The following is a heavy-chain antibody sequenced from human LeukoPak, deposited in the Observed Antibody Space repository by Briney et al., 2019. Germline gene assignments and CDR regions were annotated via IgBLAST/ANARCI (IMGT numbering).Heavy chain of an antibody. CDR3: AKVRQVGYYGSGSYSHYFDY. CDR2: ISGSGGST. V-gene: IGHV3-23*01. Sequence: PGGSLRLSCAASGFTFSSYAMIWVRQAPGKGLEWVSAISGSGGSTDYADSVKGRFTISRDNSNNTRYLQMNSLRAEDKAVYYCAKVRQVGYYGSGSYSHYFDYWGQGTLVTVSS. CDR1: GFTFSSYA. D-gene: IGHD3-10*01. J-gene: IGHJ4*02.